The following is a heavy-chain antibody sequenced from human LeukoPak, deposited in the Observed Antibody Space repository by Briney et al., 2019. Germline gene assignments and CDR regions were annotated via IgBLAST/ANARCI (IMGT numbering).Heavy chain of an antibody. Sequence: SETLSLTCAVYGGSFSDYYWSWIRQPPGKGLEWIGEINHSGSTNYNPSLKSRVTISVDTSKNQFSLKLSSVTAADTAVYYCARWDTAMVHGAFDIWGQGTMVTVSS. CDR3: ARWDTAMVHGAFDI. CDR1: GGSFSDYY. J-gene: IGHJ3*02. CDR2: INHSGST. D-gene: IGHD5-18*01. V-gene: IGHV4-34*01.